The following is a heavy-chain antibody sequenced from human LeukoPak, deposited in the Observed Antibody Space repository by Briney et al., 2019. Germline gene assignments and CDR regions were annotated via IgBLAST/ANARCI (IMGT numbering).Heavy chain of an antibody. CDR3: AKDGDVGMATREDW. Sequence: ASVKVSCKASGYTFSSYYIHWVRQAPGQGLEWMGLINPGSGGTSYAQKFHGRVTLTRDTSTTSVYMELSSLTSEDTAMYCCAKDGDVGMATREDWWGQGTLVSVSS. CDR2: INPGSGGT. J-gene: IGHJ4*02. V-gene: IGHV1-46*01. CDR1: GYTFSSYY. D-gene: IGHD5-24*01.